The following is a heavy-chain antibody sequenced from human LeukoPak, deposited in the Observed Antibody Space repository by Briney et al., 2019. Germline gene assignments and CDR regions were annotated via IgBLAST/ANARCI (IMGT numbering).Heavy chain of an antibody. CDR2: ISYDGSNK. J-gene: IGHJ4*02. D-gene: IGHD5-12*01. V-gene: IGHV3-30*18. Sequence: GGSLRLSCAASGFTFSKYGMHWVRQAPGKGLEWVTAISYDGSNKYYADSVKGRFTISRDNSKNTLYLQMNSLRAEDTAVYYCAKLCSGYDDFDYWGQGTLVTVSS. CDR1: GFTFSKYG. CDR3: AKLCSGYDDFDY.